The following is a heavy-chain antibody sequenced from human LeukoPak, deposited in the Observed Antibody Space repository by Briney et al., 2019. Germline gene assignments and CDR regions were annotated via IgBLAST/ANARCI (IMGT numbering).Heavy chain of an antibody. CDR1: GFTFSSYA. Sequence: GGSLRLSCVASGFTFSSYAMSWVRQALGKGLEWVSTISGSGGTTYHADSVKGRFTISRDNSKNTLYVQMNSLRAEDTAIYYCAKRLSSGSYFAAFDYWGQGTLVTVSS. CDR2: ISGSGGTT. J-gene: IGHJ4*02. D-gene: IGHD1-26*01. V-gene: IGHV3-23*01. CDR3: AKRLSSGSYFAAFDY.